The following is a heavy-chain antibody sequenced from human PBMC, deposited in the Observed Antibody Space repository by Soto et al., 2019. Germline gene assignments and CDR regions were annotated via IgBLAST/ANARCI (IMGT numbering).Heavy chain of an antibody. CDR1: GYTFTSYC. CDR2: VNFYNGNT. D-gene: IGHD3-22*01. Sequence: SVKFSGKASGYTFTSYCITWXRQAPGQGRVRIVWVNFYNGNTDYAQKLQGRVTLTTDTSTSTAVRHLMSLRSDDTAVYYCASAEDYYKSSDKYNWFDPWGQGTLVTVSS. J-gene: IGHJ5*02. V-gene: IGHV1-18*01. CDR3: ASAEDYYKSSDKYNWFDP.